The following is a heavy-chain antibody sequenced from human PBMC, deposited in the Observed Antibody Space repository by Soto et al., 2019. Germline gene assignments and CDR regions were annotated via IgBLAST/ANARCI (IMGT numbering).Heavy chain of an antibody. CDR3: ASDVSRSCTRWVAP. V-gene: IGHV1-18*04. CDR2: ISADNGST. Sequence: QVQLVQSGPEVKNLGASVKVSCKTSGYTFSTYDITWVRQAPGQGLEWMGWISADNGSTAYAQKVQDRVTMTTDTSTNTANMALRGLLSAETAVDFCASDVSRSCTRWVAPGCQGTLVSVSA. J-gene: IGHJ5*02. D-gene: IGHD2-8*01. CDR1: GYTFSTYD.